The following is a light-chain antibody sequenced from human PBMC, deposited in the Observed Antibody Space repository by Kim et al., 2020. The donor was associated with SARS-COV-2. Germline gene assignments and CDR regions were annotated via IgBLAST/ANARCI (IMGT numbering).Light chain of an antibody. CDR2: EGS. V-gene: IGLV2-23*01. CDR3: CSYAGSSTWV. Sequence: GQSITISCTGTSSDVGSYNLVSWYQQHPGKAPKLMIYEGSKRLSGVSNRFSGSKSGNTASLTISGLQAEDEADYYCCSYAGSSTWVFGGGTKLTVL. CDR1: SSDVGSYNL. J-gene: IGLJ3*02.